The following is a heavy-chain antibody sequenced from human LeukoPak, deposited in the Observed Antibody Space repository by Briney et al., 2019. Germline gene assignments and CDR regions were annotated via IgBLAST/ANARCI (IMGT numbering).Heavy chain of an antibody. CDR1: GFTFSSYA. D-gene: IGHD6-19*01. J-gene: IGHJ5*02. CDR2: IPYDGSNK. V-gene: IGHV3-30-3*02. CDR3: AKPLHPLSSGWLKGWFDP. Sequence: PGGSLRLSCAASGFTFSSYAMHWVRQAPGKGLEWVAVIPYDGSNKYYADSVKGRFTISRDNSKNTLYLQMNSLRAEDTAVYYCAKPLHPLSSGWLKGWFDPWGQGTLVTVSS.